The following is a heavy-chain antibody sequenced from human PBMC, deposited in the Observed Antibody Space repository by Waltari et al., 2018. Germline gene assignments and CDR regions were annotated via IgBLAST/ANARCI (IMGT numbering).Heavy chain of an antibody. D-gene: IGHD1-26*01. CDR2: VYFNGAT. CDR3: AIEARAGASASGDF. V-gene: IGHV4-39*07. Sequence: QLQVQESGSGLVKPSETLSLTCTVSGGSFSTSYYYWGWVRQPPGQGLEWIGAVYFNGATQYNPSLQSRLTLSIDTSRNQFSLKVTCMSAADTADYYGAIEARAGASASGDFWGQGILVTVSS. J-gene: IGHJ4*02. CDR1: GGSFSTSYYY.